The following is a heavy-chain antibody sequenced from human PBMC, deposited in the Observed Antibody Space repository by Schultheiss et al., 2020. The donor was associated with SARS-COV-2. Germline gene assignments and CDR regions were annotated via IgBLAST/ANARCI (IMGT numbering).Heavy chain of an antibody. CDR2: ISHDASNK. CDR3: ARDRDSYYYYYGMDV. Sequence: GGSLRLSCAASGFTFSSYGMHWVRQAPGRGLEWVAVISHDASNKYAESVKGRFTISRDNAKNSLYLQMNRLRDEDTAVYYCARDRDSYYYYYGMDVWGQGTTVTVSS. D-gene: IGHD3-10*01. V-gene: IGHV3-30*03. J-gene: IGHJ6*02. CDR1: GFTFSSYG.